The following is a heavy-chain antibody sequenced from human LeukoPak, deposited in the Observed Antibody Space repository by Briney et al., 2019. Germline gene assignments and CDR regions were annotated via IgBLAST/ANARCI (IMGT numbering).Heavy chain of an antibody. J-gene: IGHJ4*02. CDR1: GGSISSSSYY. CDR2: IYYSGST. V-gene: IGHV4-39*01. D-gene: IGHD3-10*01. CDR3: ARYGSGSYYKGDSHYFDY. Sequence: SETLSPTCTVSGGSISSSSYYWGWIRQPPGKGLEWIGSIYYSGSTYYNPSLKSRVTISVDTSKNQFSLKLSSVTAADTVVYYCARYGSGSYYKGDSHYFDYWGQGTLVTVSS.